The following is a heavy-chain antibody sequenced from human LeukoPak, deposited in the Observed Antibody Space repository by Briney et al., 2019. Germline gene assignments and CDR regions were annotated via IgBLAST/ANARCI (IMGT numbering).Heavy chain of an antibody. V-gene: IGHV3-74*01. Sequence: GGSLRLSCAASGFTFSSYWMHWVRQAPGKGLVWVSNINSDGSTTTYADSVKGRFTISRDNSKNTIYLQMDSLRAEDTAIYYCARDYWWNYDYWGQGTLVTVSS. J-gene: IGHJ4*02. CDR3: ARDYWWNYDY. D-gene: IGHD1-7*01. CDR1: GFTFSSYW. CDR2: INSDGSTT.